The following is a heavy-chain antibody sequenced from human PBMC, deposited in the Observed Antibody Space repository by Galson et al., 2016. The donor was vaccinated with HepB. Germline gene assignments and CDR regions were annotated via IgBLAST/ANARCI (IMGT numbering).Heavy chain of an antibody. Sequence: PALVKPTQTLTLTCTFSGFSLSTSGVGVGWIRQPPGKALEWLALIYWDDDKRYSPSLRSRLTITKDTSKNQVVLTMTNLDPVDTVTYSCAHITLTMIIAHFDYWGQGTLVTVSS. D-gene: IGHD3-22*01. CDR2: IYWDDDK. J-gene: IGHJ4*01. V-gene: IGHV2-5*02. CDR1: GFSLSTSGVG. CDR3: AHITLTMIIAHFDY.